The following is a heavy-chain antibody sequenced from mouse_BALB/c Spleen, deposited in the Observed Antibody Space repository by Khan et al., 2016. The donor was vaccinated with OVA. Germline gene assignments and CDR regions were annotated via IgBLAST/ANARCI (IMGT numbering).Heavy chain of an antibody. J-gene: IGHJ3*01. CDR1: GFNIKDTY. CDR2: IDPTNDNI. D-gene: IGHD2-1*01. CDR3: ATLYGNLFAY. V-gene: IGHV14-3*02. Sequence: VQLQQSGAELVKPGASIKLSCTASGFNIKDTYMHWVKQRPEQGPEWIGRIDPTNDNIKYDPKFQDKATITADTSSNTAYLQLSSLTSEDTAVYYYATLYGNLFAYWGQGTLVSVSA.